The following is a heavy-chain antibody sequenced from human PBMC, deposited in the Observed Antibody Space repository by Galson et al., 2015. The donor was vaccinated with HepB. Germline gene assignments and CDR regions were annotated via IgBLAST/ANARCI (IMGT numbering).Heavy chain of an antibody. J-gene: IGHJ4*02. CDR3: TSRRPDY. Sequence: SVKVSCKASGYTFVDYYFHWVRQVSGQRLEWLGRINPHNGATDYAPRFRGKVTCTTDASINTAFLKMNRLTSDYTAVYYCTSRRPDYWGQGTLVTVSS. CDR1: GYTFVDYY. V-gene: IGHV1-2*01. CDR2: INPHNGAT.